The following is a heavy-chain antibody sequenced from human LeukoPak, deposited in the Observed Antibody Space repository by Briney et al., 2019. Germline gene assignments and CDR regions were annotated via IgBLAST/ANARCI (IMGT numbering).Heavy chain of an antibody. D-gene: IGHD3-16*02. Sequence: PGGSLRLSCAASGFTFSSYSMNWVRQAPGKGLEWVSSISSSSSYIYYADSVKGRFTISRDNAKNSLYLQMISLRAEDTAVYYCAPLANGGYPIDYWGQGTLVTVSS. CDR1: GFTFSSYS. J-gene: IGHJ4*02. CDR3: APLANGGYPIDY. V-gene: IGHV3-21*01. CDR2: ISSSSSYI.